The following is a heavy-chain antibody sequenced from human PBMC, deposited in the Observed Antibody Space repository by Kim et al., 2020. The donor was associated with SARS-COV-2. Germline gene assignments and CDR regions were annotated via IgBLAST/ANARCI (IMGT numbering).Heavy chain of an antibody. V-gene: IGHV3-30*18. D-gene: IGHD5-12*01. Sequence: GGSLRLSCAASGFTFSSYGMHWVRQAPGKGLEWVAVISYDGSNKYYADSVKGRFTISRDNSKNTLYLQMNSLRAEGTAVYYCAKDFTYSGSNLYYYYGMDVWGQGTTVTVSS. CDR2: ISYDGSNK. J-gene: IGHJ6*02. CDR1: GFTFSSYG. CDR3: AKDFTYSGSNLYYYYGMDV.